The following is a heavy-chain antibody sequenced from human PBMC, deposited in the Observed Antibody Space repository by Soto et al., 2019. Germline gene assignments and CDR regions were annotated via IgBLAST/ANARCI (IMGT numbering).Heavy chain of an antibody. J-gene: IGHJ6*02. V-gene: IGHV3-48*03. Sequence: TGGSLRLSCAASGFTFSSSEMYWVRQAPGKGLEWISYIHPGGQTIFYAESVKGRFTISRDNAKHSVYLQMNSLKTEDTGVYYCTTNSVTDFYYYGMEVWGLGTTVTVSS. CDR3: TTNSVTDFYYYGMEV. CDR1: GFTFSSSE. CDR2: IHPGGQTI.